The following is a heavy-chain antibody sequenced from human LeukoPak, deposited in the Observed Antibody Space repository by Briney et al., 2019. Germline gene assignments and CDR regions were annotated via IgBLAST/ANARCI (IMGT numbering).Heavy chain of an antibody. V-gene: IGHV4-34*01. Sequence: SETLSLTCAVSGGTFSGYYWSWIRQSPGKGLEWIGEINPGGSTNYNPSLESRLTISVYPSKNQSSLQLSSVTAADTAIYYCAREDCSGVACTNFDYWGQGTLVTVSS. J-gene: IGHJ4*02. CDR3: AREDCSGVACTNFDY. D-gene: IGHD2-15*01. CDR1: GGTFSGYY. CDR2: INPGGST.